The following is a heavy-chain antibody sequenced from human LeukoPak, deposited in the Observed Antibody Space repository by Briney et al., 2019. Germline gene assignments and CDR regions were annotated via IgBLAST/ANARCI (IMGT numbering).Heavy chain of an antibody. V-gene: IGHV3-21*01. D-gene: IGHD6-19*01. Sequence: GGSLRLACAASGFTFSSYTMNWVRQAPGKGLEWVSSIRSSSSYINYADSVKGRFTISRDNAKNSLYLQMNSLTAEDTAVYYCTSDGWSDYWGQGTLVTVSS. CDR1: GFTFSSYT. CDR3: TSDGWSDY. J-gene: IGHJ4*02. CDR2: IRSSSSYI.